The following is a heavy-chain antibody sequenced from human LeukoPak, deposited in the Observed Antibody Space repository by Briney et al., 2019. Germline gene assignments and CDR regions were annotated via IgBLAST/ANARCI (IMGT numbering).Heavy chain of an antibody. V-gene: IGHV1-18*01. CDR1: GYTFTSYG. Sequence: ASVKVSCKASGYTFTSYGISWVRQAPGQGLEGMGWISAYNGNTNYAQKLQGRVTMTTDTSTSTAYMELRSLRSDDTAVYYCARVCGGGCYSDFDYWGQGTLVTVSS. CDR2: ISAYNGNT. J-gene: IGHJ4*02. D-gene: IGHD2-21*02. CDR3: ARVCGGGCYSDFDY.